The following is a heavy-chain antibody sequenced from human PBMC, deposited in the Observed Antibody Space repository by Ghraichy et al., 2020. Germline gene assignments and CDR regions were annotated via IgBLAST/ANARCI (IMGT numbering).Heavy chain of an antibody. CDR2: ISYDGSNK. J-gene: IGHJ6*02. D-gene: IGHD3-22*01. CDR1: GFTFSSYG. CDR3: AKETRDYYDSSGYYSYYYYGMDV. V-gene: IGHV3-30*18. Sequence: GGSLRLSCAASGFTFSSYGMHWVRQAPGKGLEWVAVISYDGSNKYYADSVKGRFTISRDNSKNTLYLQMNSLRAEDTAVYYCAKETRDYYDSSGYYSYYYYGMDVWGQGTTVTVSS.